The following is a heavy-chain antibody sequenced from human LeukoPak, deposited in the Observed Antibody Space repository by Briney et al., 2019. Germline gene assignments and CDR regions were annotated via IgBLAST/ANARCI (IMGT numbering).Heavy chain of an antibody. J-gene: IGHJ5*02. CDR2: IYTSGST. V-gene: IGHV4-4*09. Sequence: PSETLSLTCTVSGGSISSYYWSWIRQPPGKGLGWIGYIYTSGSTSYNPTLKSRVTISVDTSKNQFSLKLSSVTAADTAVCYCARHRDYDSSGYYFDPWGQGTLVTVSS. D-gene: IGHD3-22*01. CDR1: GGSISSYY. CDR3: ARHRDYDSSGYYFDP.